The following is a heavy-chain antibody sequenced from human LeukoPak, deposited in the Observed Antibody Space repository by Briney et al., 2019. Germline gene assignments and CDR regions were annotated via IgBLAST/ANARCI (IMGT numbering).Heavy chain of an antibody. V-gene: IGHV1-69*04. CDR1: GGTFSSYA. J-gene: IGHJ4*02. CDR3: AREASPNYYDSSGYFDY. CDR2: IIPILGIA. Sequence: ASVKVSCKASGGTFSSYAISWVRQAPGQGLEWMGRIIPILGIAHYAQKFQGRVPITADKSTSTAYMELRSLRSDDTAVYYCAREASPNYYDSSGYFDYWGQGTLVTVSS. D-gene: IGHD3-22*01.